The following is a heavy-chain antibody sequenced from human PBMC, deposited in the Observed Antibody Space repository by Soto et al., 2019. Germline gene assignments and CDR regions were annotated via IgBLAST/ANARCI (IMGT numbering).Heavy chain of an antibody. V-gene: IGHV1-46*01. CDR2: INPGDDGT. Sequence: QVQLVQSGAEVKKPGASVKLACKASGYIFTNFYIHWVRQAPGQGLEWMGLINPGDDGTAYAQKFRVRVSVTGDTSTNTVYMELRSLTSEDTVVYYCAREAGGFESWGQGTLVTVSS. D-gene: IGHD3-16*01. J-gene: IGHJ4*02. CDR1: GYIFTNFY. CDR3: AREAGGFES.